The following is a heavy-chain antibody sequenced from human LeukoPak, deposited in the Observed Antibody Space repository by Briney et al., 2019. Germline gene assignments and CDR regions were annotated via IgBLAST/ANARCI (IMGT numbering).Heavy chain of an antibody. Sequence: GGSLRLSCAASGFTYSSYGVHWVRQVPGKGLEWVAVISYDGGNENYADSVKGRFTISRDSSKNTLFLQMNSLRDDDTAVYYCARDPYYYASGSPRYFDYWGQGTLVTVSS. CDR3: ARDPYYYASGSPRYFDY. CDR1: GFTYSSYG. J-gene: IGHJ4*02. CDR2: ISYDGGNE. V-gene: IGHV3-30*03. D-gene: IGHD3-10*01.